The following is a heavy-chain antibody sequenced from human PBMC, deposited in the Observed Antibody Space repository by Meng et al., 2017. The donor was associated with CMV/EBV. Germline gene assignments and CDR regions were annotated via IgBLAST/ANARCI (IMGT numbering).Heavy chain of an antibody. V-gene: IGHV3-33*01. CDR2: VWYDGSNQ. CDR1: CSRSC. Sequence: CSRSCMHWVRQVPGKGLEWGGVVWYDGSNQNYADSVKGRFTISRDNSKNTLYLEMNNLRAEDTAVYYCARDLVVAGPNSGLDYWGRGTLVTVSS. CDR3: ARDLVVAGPNSGLDY. D-gene: IGHD6-19*01. J-gene: IGHJ4*02.